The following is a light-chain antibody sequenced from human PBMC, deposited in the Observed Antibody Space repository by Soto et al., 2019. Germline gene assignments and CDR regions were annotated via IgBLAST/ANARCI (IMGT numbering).Light chain of an antibody. Sequence: EIVLTQSPGTLSLSPGESATLSYRASQSVSSSNYLAWYQQKPGQAPRLLIYGASSRATGIPDRFSGSGSGTDFILTISRLEPEDSAIYYCQEYGSSRTFGQGTKVEIK. V-gene: IGKV3-20*01. CDR3: QEYGSSRT. CDR2: GAS. J-gene: IGKJ1*01. CDR1: QSVSSSNY.